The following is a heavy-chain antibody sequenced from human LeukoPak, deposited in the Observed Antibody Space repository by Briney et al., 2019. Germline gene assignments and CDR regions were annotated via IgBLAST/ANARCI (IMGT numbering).Heavy chain of an antibody. Sequence: PGGSLRLSCAASGFTFSSYGMHWVRQAPGKGLEWISYITDGGSAVYYADSVKGRFTVSRDNARNSLFLQVNSLRAEDTATYYCARRSTMSYHAIDVWGQGTMVTVSS. CDR1: GFTFSSYG. V-gene: IGHV3-48*04. CDR3: ARRSTMSYHAIDV. J-gene: IGHJ6*02. CDR2: ITDGGSAV. D-gene: IGHD5/OR15-5a*01.